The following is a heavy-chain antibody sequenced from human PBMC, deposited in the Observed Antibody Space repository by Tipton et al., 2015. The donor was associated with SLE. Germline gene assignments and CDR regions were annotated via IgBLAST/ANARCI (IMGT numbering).Heavy chain of an antibody. V-gene: IGHV3-23*01. J-gene: IGHJ4*02. Sequence: SLRLSCAASGFTFSSYAMSWVRQAPGKGLEWVSAISGSGGSTYYADSVKGRFTISRDNSKNTLYLQMNSLRAEDTAVYYCAKDQDSSGWTGGYWGQGTLVTVSS. D-gene: IGHD6-19*01. CDR2: ISGSGGST. CDR1: GFTFSSYA. CDR3: AKDQDSSGWTGGY.